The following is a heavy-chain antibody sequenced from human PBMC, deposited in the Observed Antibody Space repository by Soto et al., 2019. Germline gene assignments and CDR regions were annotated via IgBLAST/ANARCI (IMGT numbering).Heavy chain of an antibody. CDR1: VASINSGGYY. D-gene: IGHD3-22*01. CDR2: IYYSGST. CDR3: ARESKYDTSGYPPWFAP. J-gene: IGHJ5*02. V-gene: IGHV4-31*03. Sequence: KPSETLSLTCTVSVASINSGGYYWSWIRQHPGEGLEWIGYIYYSGSTSYNPSLKSRVTISVDTSKNQFSLKLSSVTAADTAVYYCARESKYDTSGYPPWFAPWGQGTLVTVSS.